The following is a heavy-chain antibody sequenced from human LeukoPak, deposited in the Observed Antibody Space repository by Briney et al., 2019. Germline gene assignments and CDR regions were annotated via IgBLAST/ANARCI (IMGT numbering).Heavy chain of an antibody. CDR3: ARSAIDAFDI. CDR1: GGSISSYY. Sequence: SETLSLTCTASGGSISSYYWSWIRQPPGKGLECTGYIYNSGSTNYNPSLKSRASISVDTSKNQFSLKLSSVTAADTAVYYCARSAIDAFDIWGQGTMVTVSS. D-gene: IGHD6-25*01. J-gene: IGHJ3*02. CDR2: IYNSGST. V-gene: IGHV4-59*08.